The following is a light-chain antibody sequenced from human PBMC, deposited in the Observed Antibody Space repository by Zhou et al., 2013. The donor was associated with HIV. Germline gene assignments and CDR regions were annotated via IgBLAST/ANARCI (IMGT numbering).Light chain of an antibody. CDR1: QSVSSN. J-gene: IGKJ1*01. CDR3: QQYNNWPPERT. V-gene: IGKV3D-15*03. Sequence: EIVMTQSPATLSVSPGERATLSCRASQSVSSNLAWYQQKPGQAPRLLIYGASIRATGIPARFSGSGSGTEFTLTISILQSEDFAVYYCQQYNNWPPERTFGQGTKVEIK. CDR2: GAS.